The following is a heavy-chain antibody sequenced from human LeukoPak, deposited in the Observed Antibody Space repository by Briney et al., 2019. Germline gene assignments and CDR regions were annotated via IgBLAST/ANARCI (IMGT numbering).Heavy chain of an antibody. CDR2: ISGSGGST. J-gene: IGHJ4*02. V-gene: IGHV3-23*01. Sequence: GGSLRLSCAASGFTFSSYAMSWVRQAPGKGLEWVSAISGSGGSTYYADSVKGRFTISRDNSKNTLYLQMNSLRAEDTAVYYCAKSTFRSSIVVVIGLDYWGQGTLVTVSS. CDR3: AKSTFRSSIVVVIGLDY. D-gene: IGHD3-22*01. CDR1: GFTFSSYA.